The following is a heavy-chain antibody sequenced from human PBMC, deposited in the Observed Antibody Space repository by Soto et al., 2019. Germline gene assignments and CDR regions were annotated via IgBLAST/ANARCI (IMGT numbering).Heavy chain of an antibody. CDR3: ARDVEPLSVVVWPLIVGWFDP. J-gene: IGHJ5*02. D-gene: IGHD2-21*01. CDR1: GGTFSSYA. Sequence: QVQLVQSGAEVKKPGSSVKVSCKASGGTFSSYAISWVRQAPGQGLEWMGGIIPIFGTANYAQKFQGRVTITADKSTSTAYMELSSLRFEDTSVYYCARDVEPLSVVVWPLIVGWFDPWGQGTLVTVSS. V-gene: IGHV1-69*06. CDR2: IIPIFGTA.